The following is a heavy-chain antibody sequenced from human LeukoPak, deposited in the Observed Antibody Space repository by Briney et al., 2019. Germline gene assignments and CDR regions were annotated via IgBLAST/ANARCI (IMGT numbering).Heavy chain of an antibody. CDR2: IYYSGNT. D-gene: IGHD6-13*01. CDR3: ATLARLAAAGTSPRPY. J-gene: IGHJ4*02. Sequence: SETLSLTCSVSGGSISSSAYYWGWIRQPPGQGLEWIGSIYYSGNTYYDLSLKSRVTISVDTSKNQFSLKLSSVTAADTAVYYCATLARLAAAGTSPRPYWGQGTLVTVSS. V-gene: IGHV4-39*01. CDR1: GGSISSSAYY.